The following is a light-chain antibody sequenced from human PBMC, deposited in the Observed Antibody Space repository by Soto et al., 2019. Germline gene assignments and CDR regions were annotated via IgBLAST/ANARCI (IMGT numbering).Light chain of an antibody. CDR1: QRMSSNY. Sequence: ELVLTQSPGTLSLSPGERATLSCRASQRMSSNYLAWYQQKPGQAPRLLIYATSSRATGSPDRFSGSWSGTDFTLTISRLEPEDSAVYFCQQYGTEPPRYTFGQGTKLEMK. J-gene: IGKJ2*01. CDR3: QQYGTEPPRYT. V-gene: IGKV3-20*01. CDR2: ATS.